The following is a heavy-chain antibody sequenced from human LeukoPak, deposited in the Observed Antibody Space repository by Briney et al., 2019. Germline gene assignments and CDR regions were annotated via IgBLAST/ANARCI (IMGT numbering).Heavy chain of an antibody. Sequence: GASVKVSCKASGYTFTGYYMYWVRQAPGQGLEWMGWINPNSGGTNYAQKFQGRVTMTRDTSISTAYMELSRLRSDDTAVYYCARNQPLGSGRTPDYYYYYGMDVWGQGTTVTVSS. CDR1: GYTFTGYY. V-gene: IGHV1-2*02. CDR2: INPNSGGT. D-gene: IGHD3-10*01. CDR3: ARNQPLGSGRTPDYYYYYGMDV. J-gene: IGHJ6*02.